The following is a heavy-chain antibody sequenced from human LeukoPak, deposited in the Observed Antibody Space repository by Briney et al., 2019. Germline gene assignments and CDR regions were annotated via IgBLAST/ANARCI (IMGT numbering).Heavy chain of an antibody. D-gene: IGHD3-22*01. J-gene: IGHJ6*03. V-gene: IGHV3-49*04. CDR1: GFTFGDYA. CDR3: TRYYYDSSGYYSIYYYYYMDV. Sequence: GGSLRLSCTASGFTFGDYAMSWVRQAPGKGLEWVGFIRSKAYGGTTEYAASVKGRFTISRDDSKSIAYLQMNSLKTEDTAVYYCTRYYYDSSGYYSIYYYYYMDVWGKGTTVTISS. CDR2: IRSKAYGGTT.